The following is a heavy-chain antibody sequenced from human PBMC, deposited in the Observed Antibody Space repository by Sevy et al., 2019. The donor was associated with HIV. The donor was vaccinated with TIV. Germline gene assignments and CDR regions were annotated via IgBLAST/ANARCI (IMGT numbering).Heavy chain of an antibody. CDR3: ARHCSGTSCSHAFDI. Sequence: SETLSLTCAVYGGSFSGYYWSWIRQPPGKGLEWIGEINHGGGTNYNPSLKSRVTISVDTSKNQFSLKLSSVTAADTAVYYCARHCSGTSCSHAFDIWGQGTMVTVSS. CDR1: GGSFSGYY. D-gene: IGHD2-2*01. CDR2: INHGGGT. V-gene: IGHV4-34*01. J-gene: IGHJ3*02.